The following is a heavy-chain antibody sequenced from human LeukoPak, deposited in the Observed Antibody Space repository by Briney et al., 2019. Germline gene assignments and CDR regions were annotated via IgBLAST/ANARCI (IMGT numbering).Heavy chain of an antibody. CDR1: GGSISSYY. V-gene: IGHV4-59*01. Sequence: SETLSLTCTVSGGSISSYYWSWIRQPPGKGLEWIGYIYYSGSTNYNPSLKSRVTISVDTSKNQFSLKLSSVTAADTAVYYCARDRRITIVRGVWFDPWGQGTLVTVSS. J-gene: IGHJ5*02. CDR3: ARDRRITIVRGVWFDP. D-gene: IGHD3-10*01. CDR2: IYYSGST.